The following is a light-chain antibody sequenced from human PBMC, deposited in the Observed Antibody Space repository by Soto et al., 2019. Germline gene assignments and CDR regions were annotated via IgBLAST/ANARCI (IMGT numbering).Light chain of an antibody. J-gene: IGKJ1*01. Sequence: DVVLTQSPLSLPVNFGQPASISCRSSKGLVYSDGNTHLSWFHQRPGQSPRRLIYRVSSRDSGVPDRFSGSGSGTDFTLEISRVEAEDVGIYFCTQGTHWPRTFGQGPKVEVK. CDR2: RVS. CDR3: TQGTHWPRT. V-gene: IGKV2-30*01. CDR1: KGLVYSDGNTH.